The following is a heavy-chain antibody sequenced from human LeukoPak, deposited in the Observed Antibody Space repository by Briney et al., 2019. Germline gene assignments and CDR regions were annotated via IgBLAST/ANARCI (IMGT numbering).Heavy chain of an antibody. CDR1: GGSSSSGDYY. J-gene: IGHJ5*02. CDR3: ARPYYYDSRIDP. Sequence: SQTLSLTCTVSGGSSSSGDYYWSWIRQPPGKGLELIAYMYYSGSTYYKPSLKSRVTMSADTSKNQLSLKLSSVTAADTAVYYCARPYYYDSRIDPWGQGILVTVSS. CDR2: MYYSGST. V-gene: IGHV4-30-4*01. D-gene: IGHD3-22*01.